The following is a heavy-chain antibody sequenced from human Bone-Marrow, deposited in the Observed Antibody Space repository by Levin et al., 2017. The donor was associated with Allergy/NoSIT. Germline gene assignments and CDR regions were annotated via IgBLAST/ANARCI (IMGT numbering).Heavy chain of an antibody. Sequence: PGESLKISCAASGFTFSRYYMHWVRQAPGKGLVWVSRITLDVTDTYYADSVKGRFTISRDNAENTLFLQMNSLRAEDTAIYYCARGGCSSTSCLDYWGQGILVTVSS. CDR1: GFTFSRYY. J-gene: IGHJ4*02. V-gene: IGHV3-74*01. CDR3: ARGGCSSTSCLDY. D-gene: IGHD2-2*01. CDR2: ITLDVTDT.